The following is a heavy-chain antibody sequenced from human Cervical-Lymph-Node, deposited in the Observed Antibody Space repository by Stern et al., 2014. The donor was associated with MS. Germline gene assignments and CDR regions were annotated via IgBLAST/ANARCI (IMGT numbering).Heavy chain of an antibody. CDR1: GGSISSYY. Sequence: VQLEESGPGLVKPSETLSLTCTVSGGSISSYYWSWIRQPPGKGLEWIGYIYYSGSTNYNPSLKSRVTISVDTSKNQFSLKLSSVTAADTAVYYCARVGIAAAEFDYWGQGTLVTVSS. CDR2: IYYSGST. V-gene: IGHV4-59*01. D-gene: IGHD6-13*01. CDR3: ARVGIAAAEFDY. J-gene: IGHJ4*02.